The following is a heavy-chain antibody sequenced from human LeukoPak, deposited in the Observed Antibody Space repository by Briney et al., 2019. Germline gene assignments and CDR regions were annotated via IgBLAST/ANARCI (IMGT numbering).Heavy chain of an antibody. Sequence: SETLSLTCTVSGGSISSYYWGWIRQPPGKGLEWIGSIYYSGSTYYNPSLKSRVTISVDTSKNQFSLKLSSVTAADTAVYYCARLSPHYYDSSGYYFFDHWGQGTLVTVSS. D-gene: IGHD3-22*01. CDR3: ARLSPHYYDSSGYYFFDH. CDR2: IYYSGST. CDR1: GGSISSYY. V-gene: IGHV4-39*01. J-gene: IGHJ4*02.